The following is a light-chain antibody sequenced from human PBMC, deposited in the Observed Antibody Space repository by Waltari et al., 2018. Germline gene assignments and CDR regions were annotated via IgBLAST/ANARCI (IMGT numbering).Light chain of an antibody. CDR1: SGPSSNV. J-gene: IGLJ3*02. CDR2: VNSDGSH. Sequence: QLVLTQSPSASASLGASVKLTCTLSSGPSSNVIAWHQQQPEKGPQYLMKVNSDGSHSKGDEIPDRFSGSSSGAERYLTISNVQSEDEADYYCQTGGHGTWVFGGGTKLTVL. V-gene: IGLV4-69*01. CDR3: QTGGHGTWV.